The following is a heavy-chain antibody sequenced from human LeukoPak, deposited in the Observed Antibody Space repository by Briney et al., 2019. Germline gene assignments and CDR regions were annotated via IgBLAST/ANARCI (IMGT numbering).Heavy chain of an antibody. CDR3: ARVDPTTGYYYYMDV. J-gene: IGHJ6*03. CDR2: ISSSSSTI. Sequence: SGGSLRLSCAASGFTFSSYSMNWVRQAPGKGLEWVSYISSSSSTIYCADSVKGRFTISRDNAKNSLYLQMNSLRAEDTAVYYCARVDPTTGYYYYMDVWGKGTTVTVSS. CDR1: GFTFSSYS. D-gene: IGHD4-17*01. V-gene: IGHV3-48*01.